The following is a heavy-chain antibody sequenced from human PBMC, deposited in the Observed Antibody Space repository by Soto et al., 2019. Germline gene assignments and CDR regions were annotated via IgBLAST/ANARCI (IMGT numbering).Heavy chain of an antibody. V-gene: IGHV4-38-2*01. D-gene: IGHD3-22*01. Sequence: LSLTCGVSGYSITSGFYWGWVRQSPGKGLEWIGSISYSAKTFYNPSLASRLSIAVDTSMNQFSLRPTSVTAADTALYYCTRGAGAPWVRFDSWGQGTLVTVSS. CDR1: GYSITSGFY. CDR3: TRGAGAPWVRFDS. J-gene: IGHJ4*02. CDR2: ISYSAKT.